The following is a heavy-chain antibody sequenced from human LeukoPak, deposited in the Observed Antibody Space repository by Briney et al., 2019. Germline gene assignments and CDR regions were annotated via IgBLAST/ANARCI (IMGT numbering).Heavy chain of an antibody. CDR1: GFSSSNYA. Sequence: GSLRLSSAASGFSSSNYAMTWVRPAPGKGLEGVSASSGSGGSTYYADSVKGRVTISRDNSKNTLYLQMNSLRAEDTAVYYCAKNMRGYSYGIDYWGQGTLVTVSS. CDR2: SSGSGGST. D-gene: IGHD5-18*01. CDR3: AKNMRGYSYGIDY. J-gene: IGHJ4*02. V-gene: IGHV3-23*01.